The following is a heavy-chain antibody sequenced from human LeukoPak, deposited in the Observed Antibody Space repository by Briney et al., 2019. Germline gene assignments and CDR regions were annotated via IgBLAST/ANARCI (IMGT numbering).Heavy chain of an antibody. CDR1: GGSISSGSYY. Sequence: PSETLSLTCTVSGGSISSGSYYWSWIRQPAGKGLEWIGRIYTSGSTNYNPSLKSRVTISVDTSKNQFSLKLSSVTAADTAVYYCASSSYYDILTGYYPRGYYFDYWGQGTLVTVSS. J-gene: IGHJ4*02. D-gene: IGHD3-9*01. CDR3: ASSSYYDILTGYYPRGYYFDY. V-gene: IGHV4-61*02. CDR2: IYTSGST.